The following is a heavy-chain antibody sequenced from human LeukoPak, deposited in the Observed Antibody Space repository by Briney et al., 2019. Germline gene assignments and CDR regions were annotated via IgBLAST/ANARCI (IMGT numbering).Heavy chain of an antibody. V-gene: IGHV5-51*01. CDR2: ISPRDSHI. D-gene: IGHD2/OR15-2a*01. Sequence: GESLKISCRGSGYRFTNYWIAWVRQMPGKGLECMGIISPRDSHIRYSPSFQGQVTISADKSISTAYLQWSSLQPSDTAIYYCARHLTQFSITSFLSYWGQGTLVTVSS. J-gene: IGHJ4*02. CDR3: ARHLTQFSITSFLSY. CDR1: GYRFTNYW.